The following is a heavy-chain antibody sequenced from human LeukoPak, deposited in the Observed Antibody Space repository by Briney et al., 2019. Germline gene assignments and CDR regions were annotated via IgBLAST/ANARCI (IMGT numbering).Heavy chain of an antibody. V-gene: IGHV3-30*03. CDR1: GVTFRSYG. CDR3: TTKGTRGNSGDDYDD. CDR2: ISSDGNAK. J-gene: IGHJ4*02. Sequence: GGSLRLSSAVSGVTFRSYGMHWVRQAPGKGLEWVALISSDGNAKLYGDSVRGRFTISRDDSKSTLYLQMNSLRAEDTAVYYCTTKGTRGNSGDDYDDWGQGTLVTVSS. D-gene: IGHD5-12*01.